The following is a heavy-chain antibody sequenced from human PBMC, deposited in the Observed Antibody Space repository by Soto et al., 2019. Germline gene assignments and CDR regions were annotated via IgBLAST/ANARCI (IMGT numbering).Heavy chain of an antibody. V-gene: IGHV3-9*01. J-gene: IGHJ5*02. CDR2: ISWDSGKI. Sequence: GGSLRLSCAASGFSIDDFAMHWVRQAPGKGLEWVSSISWDSGKIGYADSVTGRFSVSRDNAKNSLFLQMSSLKPEDTAFYFCAKDNPGGYGGYESTWFVPWGPGXLVAVYS. D-gene: IGHD5-12*01. CDR3: AKDNPGGYGGYESTWFVP. CDR1: GFSIDDFA.